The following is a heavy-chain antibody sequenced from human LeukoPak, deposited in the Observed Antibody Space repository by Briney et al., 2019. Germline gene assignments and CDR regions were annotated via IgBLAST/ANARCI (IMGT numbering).Heavy chain of an antibody. J-gene: IGHJ5*02. CDR1: GGSISSGSYY. V-gene: IGHV4-61*02. CDR3: ARGALPGYSSSWWEYNWFDP. CDR2: IYTSGST. D-gene: IGHD6-13*01. Sequence: SQTLSLTCTVSGGSISSGSYYWSRIRQPAGKGLEWIGRIYTSGSTNYNPSLKSRVTISVDTSKNQFSLKLSSVTAADTAVYYCARGALPGYSSSWWEYNWFDPWGQGTLVTVSS.